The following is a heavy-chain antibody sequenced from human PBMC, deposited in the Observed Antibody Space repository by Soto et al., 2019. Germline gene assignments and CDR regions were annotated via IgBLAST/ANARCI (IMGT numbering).Heavy chain of an antibody. Sequence: GGSLRLSCAASGFTFISYAMHWVRQAPGKGLEWVAVISYDGSNKYYADSVKGRFTISGDNSKNTLYLQMNSLRAEDTAVYYCARADYQDAFDTWGQGTMVTVSS. CDR3: ARADYQDAFDT. J-gene: IGHJ3*02. CDR1: GFTFISYA. D-gene: IGHD3-10*01. V-gene: IGHV3-30-3*01. CDR2: ISYDGSNK.